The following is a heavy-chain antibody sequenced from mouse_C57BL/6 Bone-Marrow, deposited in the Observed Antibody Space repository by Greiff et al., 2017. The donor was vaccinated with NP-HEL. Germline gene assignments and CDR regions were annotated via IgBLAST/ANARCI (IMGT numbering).Heavy chain of an antibody. CDR1: GFTFSDYG. J-gene: IGHJ3*01. Sequence: EVKLMESGGGLVKPGGSLKLSCAASGFTFSDYGMHWVRQAPEKGLEWVAYISSGSSTIYYADTVKGRFTISRDNAKHTLFLQMTSLRSEDTAMYYCARAYYYGSAWFAYWGQGTLVTVSA. D-gene: IGHD1-1*01. CDR2: ISSGSSTI. CDR3: ARAYYYGSAWFAY. V-gene: IGHV5-17*01.